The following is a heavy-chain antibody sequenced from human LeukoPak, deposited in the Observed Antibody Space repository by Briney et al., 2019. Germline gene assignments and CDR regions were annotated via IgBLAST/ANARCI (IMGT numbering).Heavy chain of an antibody. D-gene: IGHD4-11*01. Sequence: SETLSLTCTVSGGSISSYYWSWIRQPPGKGLEWIGYIYYSGSTNYNPSLKSRVTISVDTSKYQFSLKLSSVTAADTAVYYCARRPMTTVYYFDYWGQGTLVTVSS. CDR3: ARRPMTTVYYFDY. V-gene: IGHV4-59*01. CDR2: IYYSGST. CDR1: GGSISSYY. J-gene: IGHJ4*02.